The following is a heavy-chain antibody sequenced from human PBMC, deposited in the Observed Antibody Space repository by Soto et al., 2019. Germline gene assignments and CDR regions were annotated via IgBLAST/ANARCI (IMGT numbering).Heavy chain of an antibody. CDR1: GGSFGKSA. J-gene: IGHJ4*02. Sequence: ASVKVSCKASGGSFGKSAINWVRQTPGQGLEWLGGFIPVYRTLNYAQKFQGRVTITADESTGTAYMTLSSLASDDTAVYYCATGVIWVGYFTVDSWGQGTRVTVSS. CDR2: FIPVYRTL. D-gene: IGHD3-3*01. V-gene: IGHV1-69*13. CDR3: ATGVIWVGYFTVDS.